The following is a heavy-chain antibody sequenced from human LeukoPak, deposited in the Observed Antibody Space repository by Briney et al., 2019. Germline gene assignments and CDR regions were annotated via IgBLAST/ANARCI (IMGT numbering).Heavy chain of an antibody. CDR3: AKDPQSRYCSSTSCYGPVWFDP. J-gene: IGHJ5*02. CDR2: ISASSDGK. CDR1: GFTFSVHA. Sequence: GGSLRLSCAASGFTFSVHAMGWVRQAPGKGLEWVSAISASSDGKYYADSVKGRFTISRDNSKNTLYLQMNSLRAEDTAVYYCAKDPQSRYCSSTSCYGPVWFDPWGQGTLVTVSS. V-gene: IGHV3-23*01. D-gene: IGHD2-2*01.